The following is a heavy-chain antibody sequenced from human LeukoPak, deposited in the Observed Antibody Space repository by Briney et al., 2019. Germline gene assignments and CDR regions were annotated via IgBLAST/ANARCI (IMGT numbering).Heavy chain of an antibody. V-gene: IGHV4-59*01. CDR3: ARDLWSYESGFDP. J-gene: IGHJ5*02. CDR1: GGSISSYY. CDR2: IYYSGST. D-gene: IGHD3-10*01. Sequence: SETLSLTCTVSGGSISSYYWSWIRQPPGKGLEWIGYIYYSGSTNYNPSLKSRVTISVDTSKNQFSLKLSSVTAADTAVYYCARDLWSYESGFDPWGQGILVTVSS.